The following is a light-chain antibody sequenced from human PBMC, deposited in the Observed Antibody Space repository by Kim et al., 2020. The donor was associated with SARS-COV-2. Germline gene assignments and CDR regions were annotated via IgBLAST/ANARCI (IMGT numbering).Light chain of an antibody. Sequence: PALTAAGNSNNVGSQGAAWLPPHQGHPPKLLSYRKNNRPSGISGRLSASRSGKAASLTITGLQPEDEADYYCSAWDSSLSAVVFGGGTKLTVL. CDR3: SAWDSSLSAVV. V-gene: IGLV10-54*01. CDR1: SNNVGSQG. CDR2: RKN. J-gene: IGLJ2*01.